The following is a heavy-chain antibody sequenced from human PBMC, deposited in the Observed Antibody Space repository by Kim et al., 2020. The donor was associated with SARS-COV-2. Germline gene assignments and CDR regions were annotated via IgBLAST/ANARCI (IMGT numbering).Heavy chain of an antibody. CDR3: ARDRGKGCSSSWYYYYGMDV. CDR2: IKQDGSEK. J-gene: IGHJ6*02. D-gene: IGHD6-13*01. CDR1: GFTFSSYW. Sequence: GGSLRLSCAASGFTFSSYWMSWVRQAPGKGLEWVANIKQDGSEKYYVDSVKGRFTISRDNAKNSLYLQMNSLRAEDTAVYYCARDRGKGCSSSWYYYYGMDVWGQGTTVTVSS. V-gene: IGHV3-7*01.